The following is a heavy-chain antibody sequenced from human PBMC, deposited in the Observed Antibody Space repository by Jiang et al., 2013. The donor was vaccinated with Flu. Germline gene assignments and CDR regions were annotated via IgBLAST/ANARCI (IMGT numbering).Heavy chain of an antibody. CDR3: ARGDYTGYYYYGLDV. D-gene: IGHD3-3*01. CDR1: GGSVDDYY. CDR2: IYYLGNT. Sequence: GPGLVKPSETLSLTCTVSGGSVDDYYWSWIRQPPGKGLEWIGFIYYLGNTDYNPSLKTRVTISINRSKNQFSLKLTSVTAADTATYYCARGDYTGYYYYGLDVWGQGTTVIVSS. V-gene: IGHV4-59*02. J-gene: IGHJ6*02.